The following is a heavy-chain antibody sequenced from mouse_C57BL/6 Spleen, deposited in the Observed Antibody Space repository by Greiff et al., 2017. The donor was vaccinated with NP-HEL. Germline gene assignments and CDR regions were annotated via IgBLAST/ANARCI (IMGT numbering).Heavy chain of an antibody. D-gene: IGHD5-2*01. CDR1: GYTFTSYT. Sequence: QVQLKESGAELARPGASVKMSCKASGYTFTSYTMHWVKQRPGQGLEWIGYINPSSGYTKYNQKFKDKATLTADKSSSTAYMQLSSLTSEDSAVYYCARESEYLLYAMDYWGQGTSVTVSS. J-gene: IGHJ4*01. CDR3: ARESEYLLYAMDY. CDR2: INPSSGYT. V-gene: IGHV1-4*01.